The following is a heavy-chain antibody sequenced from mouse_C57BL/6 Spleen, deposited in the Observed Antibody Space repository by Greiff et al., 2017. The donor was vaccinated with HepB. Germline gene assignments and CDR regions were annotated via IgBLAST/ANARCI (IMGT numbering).Heavy chain of an antibody. V-gene: IGHV3-6*01. CDR1: GYSITSGYF. J-gene: IGHJ4*01. CDR3: AREGDYDARAMDY. Sequence: EVKLMESGPGLVKPSQSLSLSCSVPGYSITSGYFWYWIRQFPGNKLEWVGYISYDGSNNYNSSLKNHISITRDTSKNQFFLKLHSVTTEDTATYYCAREGDYDARAMDYWGQGTSVTVSS. CDR2: ISYDGSN. D-gene: IGHD2-4*01.